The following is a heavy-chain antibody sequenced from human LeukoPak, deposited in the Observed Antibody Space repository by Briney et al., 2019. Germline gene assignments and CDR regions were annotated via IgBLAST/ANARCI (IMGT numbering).Heavy chain of an antibody. V-gene: IGHV4-59*12. D-gene: IGHD3-16*01. CDR2: IYDSGST. Sequence: SETLSLTCSVSGGSISSYYWSWIRQPPGKGLEWIGYIYDSGSTSYNPSLQSRVTISIDTSKNLFSLRLTSVTAADTAVYYCAREGAVPGIDPWGQGTLVTVSS. CDR3: AREGAVPGIDP. CDR1: GGSISSYY. J-gene: IGHJ5*02.